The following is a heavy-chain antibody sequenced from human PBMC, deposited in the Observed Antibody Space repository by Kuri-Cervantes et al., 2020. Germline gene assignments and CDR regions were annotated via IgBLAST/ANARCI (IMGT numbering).Heavy chain of an antibody. CDR1: GYSISSGYY. J-gene: IGHJ4*02. V-gene: IGHV4-38-2*02. Sequence: SETLSLTCTVSGYSISSGYYWGWIRQPPGKGLEWIGSIYHSGSTYYNPSLKSRVTISVDTSKNQFSLKLSSVTAADTAVYFCARDPAEYSSSWYNYFDYWGQGTLVTVSS. CDR3: ARDPAEYSSSWYNYFDY. CDR2: IYHSGST. D-gene: IGHD6-13*01.